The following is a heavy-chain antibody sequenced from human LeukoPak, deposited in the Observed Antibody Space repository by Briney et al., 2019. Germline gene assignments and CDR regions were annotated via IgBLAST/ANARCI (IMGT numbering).Heavy chain of an antibody. CDR2: ISYDGSNK. D-gene: IGHD1-1*01. Sequence: GGSLRLSCAASGFTFSSYAMHWVRQAPGKGLEWVAVISYDGSNKYYADSVKGRFTISRDNSKNTLYLQMNSPRAEDTAVYYCARDASKTGTTLGYWGQGTLVTVSS. CDR1: GFTFSSYA. J-gene: IGHJ4*02. V-gene: IGHV3-30-3*01. CDR3: ARDASKTGTTLGY.